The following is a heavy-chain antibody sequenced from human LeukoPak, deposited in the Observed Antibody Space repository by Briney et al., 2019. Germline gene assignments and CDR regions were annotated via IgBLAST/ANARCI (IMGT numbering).Heavy chain of an antibody. CDR3: ASSGYSYGYDAFDI. CDR2: IYYSGST. D-gene: IGHD5-18*01. V-gene: IGHV4-59*01. J-gene: IGHJ3*02. CDR1: GGSISSYY. Sequence: SETLSLTCTVSGGSISSYYWSWIRQPPGKGLEWIGYIYYSGSTNYNPSLKRRVTISVDTSKNQFSLKLSSVTAADTAVYYCASSGYSYGYDAFDIWGQGTMVTVSS.